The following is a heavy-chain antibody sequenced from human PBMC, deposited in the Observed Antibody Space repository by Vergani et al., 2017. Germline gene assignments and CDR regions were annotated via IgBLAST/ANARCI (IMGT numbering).Heavy chain of an antibody. J-gene: IGHJ4*02. CDR3: TTWQWPVSIDC. CDR2: IRSKADTYAT. D-gene: IGHD6-19*01. V-gene: IGHV3-73*01. CDR1: GFTFSGSA. Sequence: EVHLVESGGGLVQPGGSLKLSCAASGFTFSGSAMHWVRQASGKGLEWVGRIRSKADTYATAYAASEKGRFSFSRDESKSTAYLQMNSLKTEDTAVYYCTTWQWPVSIDCWGQGTLVTVSS.